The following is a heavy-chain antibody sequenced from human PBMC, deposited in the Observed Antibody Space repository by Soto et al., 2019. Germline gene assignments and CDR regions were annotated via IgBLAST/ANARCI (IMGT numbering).Heavy chain of an antibody. V-gene: IGHV1-46*03. J-gene: IGHJ3*02. CDR1: GYTFTSYY. CDR2: INPSGGSA. Sequence: ASVKVSCKASGYTFTSYYMHWVRQAPGQGLEWMGIINPSGGSASYAQKFQGRVTMTRDTSTSTVYMELSSLRSEDTAVYYRASVLSGDFDAFDIWGQGTMVTVSS. CDR3: ASVLSGDFDAFDI. D-gene: IGHD2-21*01.